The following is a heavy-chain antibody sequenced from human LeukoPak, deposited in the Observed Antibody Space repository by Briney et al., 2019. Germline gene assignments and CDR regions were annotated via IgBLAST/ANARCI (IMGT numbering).Heavy chain of an antibody. CDR2: INPNSGNT. CDR3: ASSYCTNGVCFFDY. D-gene: IGHD2-8*01. CDR1: GYTFTSYD. Sequence: ASVKVSCKASGYTFTSYDINWVRQATGQGLEWMGWINPNSGNTGYAQKFQGRVTMTRNTSISTAYMELSSLRSEDTAVYYCASSYCTNGVCFFDYWGQGTLVTVSS. V-gene: IGHV1-8*01. J-gene: IGHJ4*02.